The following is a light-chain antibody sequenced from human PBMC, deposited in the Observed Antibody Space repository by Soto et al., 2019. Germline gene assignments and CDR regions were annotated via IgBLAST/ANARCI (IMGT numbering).Light chain of an antibody. CDR1: SSDVGGYDY. CDR2: DVS. Sequence: QPALTQPASVSGSPGQSITISCSGTSSDVGGYDYVSWYQHLPGKAPKVMIYDVSNRPSGVSNRFSGSKSGNTAFLTISGLQTVDEAHYYCSSHTTNRALRNVFGTGTKLTVL. V-gene: IGLV2-14*03. J-gene: IGLJ1*01. CDR3: SSHTTNRALRNV.